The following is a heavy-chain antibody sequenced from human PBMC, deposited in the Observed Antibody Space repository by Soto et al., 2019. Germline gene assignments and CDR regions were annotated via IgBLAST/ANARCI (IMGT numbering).Heavy chain of an antibody. Sequence: EVQLVESGGGLVQPGGSLRLSCAASGFTFSWHWMSWVRQAPGKGLEWVAHIKEDGSDKYYVDSVKGRFTFSRDNAKNSVYLQMNSLRDEDTAVYYCVRDSQWSLDVWVKGTTVIVSS. CDR3: VRDSQWSLDV. J-gene: IGHJ6*04. CDR2: IKEDGSDK. CDR1: GFTFSWHW. V-gene: IGHV3-7*01. D-gene: IGHD2-15*01.